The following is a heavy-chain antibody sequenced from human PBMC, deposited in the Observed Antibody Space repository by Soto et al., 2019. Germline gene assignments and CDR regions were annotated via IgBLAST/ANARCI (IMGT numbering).Heavy chain of an antibody. D-gene: IGHD2-8*02. CDR1: GDTFNTYT. Sequence: QVQLVQSGAEVKKPGSSVKVSCMVSGDTFNTYTISWVRQAPGQGLEWMGRIIPILAVTTYSRKFQGRLSITADESTSTAYMDVSSRRSQDTAIYYCAARYCSAATCFNPGAYWGQGTLVAVSS. CDR2: IIPILAVT. V-gene: IGHV1-69*02. CDR3: AARYCSAATCFNPGAY. J-gene: IGHJ4*02.